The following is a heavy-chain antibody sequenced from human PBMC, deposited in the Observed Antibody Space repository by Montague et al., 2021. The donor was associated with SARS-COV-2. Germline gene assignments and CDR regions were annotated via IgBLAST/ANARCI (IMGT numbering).Heavy chain of an antibody. Sequence: SETLSLTCTVSGVSIISSGYHWGWFRQPPGKGLEWIGSLDYSGTTYYXSSLKSRVTMSVETSKNQFSLKLSSVTAADTAVYYCASLEALGYCSGDRWARRLDHWGQGTLVTVSS. CDR2: LDYSGTT. J-gene: IGHJ5*02. CDR1: GVSIISSGYH. V-gene: IGHV4-39*01. CDR3: ASLEALGYCSGDRWARRLDH. D-gene: IGHD2-15*01.